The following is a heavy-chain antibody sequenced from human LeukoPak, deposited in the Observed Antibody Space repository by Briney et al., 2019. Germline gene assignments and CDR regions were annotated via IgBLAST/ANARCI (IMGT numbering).Heavy chain of an antibody. CDR1: GFTFSSYA. J-gene: IGHJ4*02. D-gene: IGHD4-17*01. Sequence: GGSLRLSCAASGFTFSSYAMSWVRQAPGKGLEWVSAISGSGGSTYYAGSVKGRFTISRDNSKNTLYLQMNSLRAEDTAVYYCAKDGTVTTGHFDYWGQGTLVTVSS. CDR2: ISGSGGST. CDR3: AKDGTVTTGHFDY. V-gene: IGHV3-23*01.